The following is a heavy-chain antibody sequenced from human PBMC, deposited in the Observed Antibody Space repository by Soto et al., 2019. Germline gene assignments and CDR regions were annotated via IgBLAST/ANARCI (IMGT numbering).Heavy chain of an antibody. CDR2: INSDGSTT. D-gene: IGHD6-25*01. CDR1: GFTLSNYW. Sequence: GGSLRLSCAASGFTLSNYWVHWVRQAPGKGLVWVSRINSDGSTTTHADSVKGRLTISRDNAKNTVSLQMNSLRAEDTAVYYCVSQRYYAMDVWGQGTTVTVSS. J-gene: IGHJ6*02. V-gene: IGHV3-74*01. CDR3: VSQRYYAMDV.